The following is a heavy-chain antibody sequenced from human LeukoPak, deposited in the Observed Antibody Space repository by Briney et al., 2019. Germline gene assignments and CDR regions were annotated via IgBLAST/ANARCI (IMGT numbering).Heavy chain of an antibody. CDR2: INPGSTYI. CDR3: ARALPGRRIYYFDY. J-gene: IGHJ4*01. Sequence: GGSLRLSCAASGFTFSSYSMNWVRQAPGRGPEWVSSINPGSTYIYSTESVKGRFTISRDNAKNSLYLQMSSLRDEDTAVYYCARALPGRRIYYFDYWGHGTLVTVSS. D-gene: IGHD2/OR15-2a*01. CDR1: GFTFSSYS. V-gene: IGHV3-21*01.